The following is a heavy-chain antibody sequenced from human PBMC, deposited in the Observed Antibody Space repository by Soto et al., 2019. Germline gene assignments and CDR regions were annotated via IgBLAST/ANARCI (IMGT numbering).Heavy chain of an antibody. CDR1: GYAFTGRY. D-gene: IGHD6-19*01. V-gene: IGHV1-2*04. CDR2: IDPKSGAT. J-gene: IGHJ6*02. Sequence: QVHLLQSGAEVKRPGASVKVSCKASGYAFTGRYLHWVRQAPGQGLEWMGAIDPKSGATNYAQKFQDWVTMTRDTSISSAYMELSRPKFDDTAVYYCARMTVAGTMSIYGLDIWGHGTTVTVSS. CDR3: ARMTVAGTMSIYGLDI.